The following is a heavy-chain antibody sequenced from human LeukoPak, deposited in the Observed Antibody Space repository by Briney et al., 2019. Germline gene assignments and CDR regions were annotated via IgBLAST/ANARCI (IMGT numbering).Heavy chain of an antibody. D-gene: IGHD5-12*01. J-gene: IGHJ4*02. CDR1: GFTFSSHS. CDR3: ASGYDPLYFDY. V-gene: IGHV3-30-3*01. CDR2: ISKEGSRQ. Sequence: PGRSLRLSCAASGFTFSSHSMHWVRQAPGRGLEWVADISKEGSRQYYADSVKGRFTISRDNSRNTLYLQMNSLRAEDTAVYYCASGYDPLYFDYWGQGTLVTVSS.